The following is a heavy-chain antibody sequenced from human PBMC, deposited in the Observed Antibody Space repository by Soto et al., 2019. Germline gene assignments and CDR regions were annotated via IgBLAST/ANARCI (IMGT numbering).Heavy chain of an antibody. V-gene: IGHV1-2*04. J-gene: IGHJ6*02. D-gene: IGHD6-13*01. CDR2: INPNSGGT. CDR3: ARAQQLGFHYYGMDV. Sequence: ASVKVSCKASGYTFTGYYMHWVRQAPGQGLEWMGWINPNSGGTNYAQKFQGWVTMTGDTSISTAYMELSRLRSDDTAVYYCARAQQLGFHYYGMDVWGQGTTVTVSS. CDR1: GYTFTGYY.